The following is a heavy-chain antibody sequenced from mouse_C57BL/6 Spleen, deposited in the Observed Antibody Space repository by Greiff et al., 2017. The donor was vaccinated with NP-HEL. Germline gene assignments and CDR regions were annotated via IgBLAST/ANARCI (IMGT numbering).Heavy chain of an antibody. CDR2: FRNKANGYTT. J-gene: IGHJ2*01. D-gene: IGHD1-1*01. V-gene: IGHV7-3*01. CDR1: GFTFTDYY. Sequence: EVQRVESGGGLVQPGGSLSLSCAASGFTFTDYYMSWVRQPPGKALEWLGFFRNKANGYTTEYSASVKGRFTITRDNSQSILYLQMNALRAEDSATYYCARSVPYYYGLYCDYWGQGTTLTVSS. CDR3: ARSVPYYYGLYCDY.